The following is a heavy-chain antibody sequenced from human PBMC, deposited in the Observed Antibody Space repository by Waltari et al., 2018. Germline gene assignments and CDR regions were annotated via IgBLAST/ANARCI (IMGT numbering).Heavy chain of an antibody. D-gene: IGHD6-13*01. CDR2: IYYSGST. CDR1: GGSISSYY. CDR3: ARGSSSWYVWYFDL. V-gene: IGHV4-59*01. J-gene: IGHJ2*01. Sequence: QVQLQESGPGLVKPSETLSLTCTVSGGSISSYYWSWIRQPPGKGLEWIGYIYYSGSTTYNPSLKSRVTISVDTSKIQFSLKLSSVTAADTAVYYCARGSSSWYVWYFDLWGRGTLVTVSS.